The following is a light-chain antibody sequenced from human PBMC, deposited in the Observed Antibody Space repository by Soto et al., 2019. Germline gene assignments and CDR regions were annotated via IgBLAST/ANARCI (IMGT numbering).Light chain of an antibody. Sequence: QSALTQPASVSGSPGQSIAISCTGTSSDVGSYDLVSWYQQHPGKAPKLIIYEVTKRPSGVSDRFSGSKSGNTASLTISGLQAEDEADYYCYSYAGSHTYYVFGTGTKLTVL. J-gene: IGLJ1*01. CDR3: YSYAGSHTYYV. CDR2: EVT. V-gene: IGLV2-23*02. CDR1: SSDVGSYDL.